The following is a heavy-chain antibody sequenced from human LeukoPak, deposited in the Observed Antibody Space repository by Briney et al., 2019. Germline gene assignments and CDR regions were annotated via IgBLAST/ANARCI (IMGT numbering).Heavy chain of an antibody. D-gene: IGHD3-16*02. CDR2: IYYSGST. Sequence: SETLSLTCTVSGGSISSYYWSWIRQPPGKGLEWIGYIYYSGSTNYNPSLKSRVTISVDTSKNQFSLKLSFVTAADTAVYYCARARYYDYIWGSYREYYFDYWGQGTLVTVSS. CDR3: ARARYYDYIWGSYREYYFDY. J-gene: IGHJ4*02. V-gene: IGHV4-59*01. CDR1: GGSISSYY.